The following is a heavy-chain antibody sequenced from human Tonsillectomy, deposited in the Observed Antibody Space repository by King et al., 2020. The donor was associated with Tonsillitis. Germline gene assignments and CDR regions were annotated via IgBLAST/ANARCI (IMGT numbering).Heavy chain of an antibody. V-gene: IGHV1-69*01. Sequence: QLVQSGAEVKKPGSSVKVSCKASGGTFSSYAISWVRQAPGQGLEWMGGIIAIFGTANYAQKFQGRVTITADESTSTAYMELSRLRSEDTAVYYCARARGYSSGWDDAFDIWGQGTMVTVSS. CDR1: GGTFSSYA. CDR2: IIAIFGTA. D-gene: IGHD6-19*01. J-gene: IGHJ3*02. CDR3: ARARGYSSGWDDAFDI.